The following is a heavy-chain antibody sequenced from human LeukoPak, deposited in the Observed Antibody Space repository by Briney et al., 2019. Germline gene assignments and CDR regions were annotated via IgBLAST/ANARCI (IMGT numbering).Heavy chain of an antibody. CDR3: ARSIAARRFDP. V-gene: IGHV1-69-2*01. J-gene: IGHJ5*02. D-gene: IGHD6-6*01. CDR1: GYTFTDYY. Sequence: GATVKVSCKASGYTFTDYYMHWVQQAPGKGLEWMGRVDPADGETAYAERFQGRVTITADPSTSTVYMELSSLRSEDTAVYYCARSIAARRFDPWGQGTLVTVSS. CDR2: VDPADGET.